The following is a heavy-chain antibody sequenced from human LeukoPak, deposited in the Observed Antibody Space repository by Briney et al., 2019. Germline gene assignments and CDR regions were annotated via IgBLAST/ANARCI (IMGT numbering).Heavy chain of an antibody. D-gene: IGHD3-22*01. CDR3: ARAPSESGGYYPEYFRH. CDR1: GFTFSSYW. CDR2: IKSDGNT. V-gene: IGHV3-74*01. J-gene: IGHJ1*01. Sequence: GGSLRLSRAVSGFTFSSYWMHWVRQAPRKGLVWGSRIKSDGNTNYADSVKGRFTISRDNAKNTVSLQMNSLRAEDTGVYYCARAPSESGGYYPEYFRHWGQGALVTVSS.